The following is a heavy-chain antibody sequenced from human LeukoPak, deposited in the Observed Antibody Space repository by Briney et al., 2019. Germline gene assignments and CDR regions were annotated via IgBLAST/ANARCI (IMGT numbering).Heavy chain of an antibody. CDR1: GDSISRYY. D-gene: IGHD3-22*01. J-gene: IGHJ5*02. Sequence: SETLSLTCTVSGDSISRYYWSWIRQPPGKGLEWIGYIYYSGSTNYNPSLKSRVTISVDTSKNQFSLKLTSVTAADTAVYYCARFCNYYDSSGYYYGFDPWGQGTLVTVSS. CDR2: IYYSGST. V-gene: IGHV4-59*01. CDR3: ARFCNYYDSSGYYYGFDP.